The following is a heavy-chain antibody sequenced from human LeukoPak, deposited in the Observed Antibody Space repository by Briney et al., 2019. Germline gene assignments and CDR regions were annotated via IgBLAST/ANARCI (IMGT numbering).Heavy chain of an antibody. V-gene: IGHV1-46*01. D-gene: IGHD4-17*01. CDR3: ARDYLPRGDYGSVRGLIDFDY. CDR1: GYTFTGYH. J-gene: IGHJ4*02. CDR2: INPRGGST. Sequence: ASVKVSCKASGYTFTGYHMHWVRQAPGQGLEWMGIINPRGGSTSYAQKFQGRVTMTRDTSTSTVHMELSSLRSEDTAVYYCARDYLPRGDYGSVRGLIDFDYWGQGTLVTVSS.